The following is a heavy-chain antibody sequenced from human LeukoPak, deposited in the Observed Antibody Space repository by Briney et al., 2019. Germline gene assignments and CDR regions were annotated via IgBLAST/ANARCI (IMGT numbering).Heavy chain of an antibody. CDR3: ARGMGPFDWSFDY. D-gene: IGHD3-9*01. CDR2: ISSSSSYI. Sequence: GGSLRLSCAASGFTFSSYSMNWVRQAPGKGLEWVSSISSSSSYIYYADLVKGRFTISRDNAKNSLYLQMNSLRAEDTAVYYCARGMGPFDWSFDYWGQGTLVTVSS. V-gene: IGHV3-21*01. J-gene: IGHJ4*02. CDR1: GFTFSSYS.